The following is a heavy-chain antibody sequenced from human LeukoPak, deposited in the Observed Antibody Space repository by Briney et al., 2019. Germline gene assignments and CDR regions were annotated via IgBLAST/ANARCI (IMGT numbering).Heavy chain of an antibody. CDR2: ISSSGDYI. D-gene: IGHD3-22*01. CDR3: AKDTRYYYDSSGLFDY. J-gene: IGHJ4*02. V-gene: IGHV3-21*01. Sequence: GGSLRLSCAASGFPFSSYSMNWVRQAPGKGLEWVSSISSSGDYISYADSVTGRFTISRDNAKNSLFLQMNSLRVDDTAVYYCAKDTRYYYDSSGLFDYWGQGTLVTVSS. CDR1: GFPFSSYS.